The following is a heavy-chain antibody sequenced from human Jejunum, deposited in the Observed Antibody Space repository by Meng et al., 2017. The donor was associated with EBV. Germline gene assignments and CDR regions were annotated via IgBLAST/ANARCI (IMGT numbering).Heavy chain of an antibody. CDR3: ARTYYYDSSGFAPFDY. Sequence: QLQLQESGPGLVKPSEXLSLTRPVPGGSISSSSYYWGWIRQPPGKGLEWIGSFYYGGSTYYNPSLKSRVTISEDRSKNQFSLKLSSVTAADTAVYYCARTYYYDSSGFAPFDYWGQGNLVTVSS. D-gene: IGHD3-22*01. J-gene: IGHJ4*02. V-gene: IGHV4-39*07. CDR1: GGSISSSSYY. CDR2: FYYGGST.